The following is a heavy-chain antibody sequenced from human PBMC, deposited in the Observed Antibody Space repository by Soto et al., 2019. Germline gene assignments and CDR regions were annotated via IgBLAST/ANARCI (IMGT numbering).Heavy chain of an antibody. D-gene: IGHD2-21*01. CDR1: GGSFISYI. V-gene: IGHV1-69*02. Sequence: SVKVSCKASGGSFISYIFTWVRQAPGQGLEWMGRSIPIQGRADYALKFQDRVTITADRSTQTVYMELRSLRPEDTALYYCATSLVFVDHAYMDVWGKGTTVTVSS. CDR3: ATSLVFVDHAYMDV. CDR2: SIPIQGRA. J-gene: IGHJ6*03.